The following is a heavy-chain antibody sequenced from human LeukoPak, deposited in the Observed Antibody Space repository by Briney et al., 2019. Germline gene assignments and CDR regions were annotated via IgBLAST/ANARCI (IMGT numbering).Heavy chain of an antibody. Sequence: GGSLRLSCAASGFTLSSYSMNWVRQAPGKGLEWVACISSSSDHIYYADSVKGRLTISRDNAESSLYLQMNSLRAEDTAVYYCATRYCSGSSCYALDHWGQGTLVTVSS. D-gene: IGHD2-15*01. V-gene: IGHV3-21*01. CDR1: GFTLSSYS. CDR3: ATRYCSGSSCYALDH. CDR2: ISSSSDHI. J-gene: IGHJ4*01.